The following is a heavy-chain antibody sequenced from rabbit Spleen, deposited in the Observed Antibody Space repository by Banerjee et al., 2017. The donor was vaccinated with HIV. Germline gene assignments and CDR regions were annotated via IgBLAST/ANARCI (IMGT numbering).Heavy chain of an antibody. CDR3: ARDLPGVTGWNFGW. D-gene: IGHD7-1*01. CDR1: GFDFSRGYD. Sequence: QQLVESGGGLVKPGASLTVTCTASGFDFSRGYDMCWVRQAPGKGLEWIGCIYTGNVKTYYASWAKGRFTISKTSSTTVTLQMTSLTVADTATYFCARDLPGVTGWNFGWWGPGTLVTVS. CDR2: IYTGNVKT. J-gene: IGHJ4*01. V-gene: IGHV1S40*01.